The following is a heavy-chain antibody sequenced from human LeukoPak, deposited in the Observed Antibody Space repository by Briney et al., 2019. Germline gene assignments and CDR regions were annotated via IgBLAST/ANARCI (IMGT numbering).Heavy chain of an antibody. Sequence: ASVKVSCKASGYTFTGCYMHWVRQAPGQGLEWMGRINPNSGGTNYAQKLQGRVTMTTDTSTSTAYMELRSLRSDDTAVYYCARFPIFYCSSTSCYYFDYWGQGTLVTVSS. CDR1: GYTFTGCY. J-gene: IGHJ4*02. D-gene: IGHD2-2*01. CDR2: INPNSGGT. CDR3: ARFPIFYCSSTSCYYFDY. V-gene: IGHV1-2*06.